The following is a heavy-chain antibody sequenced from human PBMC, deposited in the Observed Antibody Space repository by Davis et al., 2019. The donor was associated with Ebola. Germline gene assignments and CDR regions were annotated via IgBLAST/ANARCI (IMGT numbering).Heavy chain of an antibody. CDR2: VFHTGRS. V-gene: IGHV4-38-2*02. D-gene: IGHD2/OR15-2a*01. J-gene: IGHJ4*02. CDR3: GILFSGNTCCDS. CDR1: GYSITSGHY. Sequence: PSETLSLTCTVSGYSITSGHYWGWIRQTPGKGLEWIGSVFHTGRSESNPSLKSRVTISVDTSKNQFSLKINSVTDADTAVYYCGILFSGNTCCDSWGQGTLVTVSS.